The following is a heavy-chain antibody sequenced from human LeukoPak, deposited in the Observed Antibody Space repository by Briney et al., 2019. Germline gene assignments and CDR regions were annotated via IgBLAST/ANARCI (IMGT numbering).Heavy chain of an antibody. J-gene: IGHJ4*02. D-gene: IGHD3-22*01. V-gene: IGHV4-31*03. CDR2: IYYSGST. CDR3: ARVRESSDSSGYYYTPYDFDY. CDR1: GGSIGSSGYY. Sequence: SETLSLTCTVSGGSIGSSGYYWSWIRQHPGKGLEWIGYIYYSGSTYYNPSLKSRVTISVDTSKNQFSLKLSSVTAADTAVYYCARVRESSDSSGYYYTPYDFDYWGQGTLVTVSS.